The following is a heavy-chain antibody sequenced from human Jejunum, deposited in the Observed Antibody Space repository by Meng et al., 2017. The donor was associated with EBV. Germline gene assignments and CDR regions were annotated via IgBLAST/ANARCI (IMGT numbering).Heavy chain of an antibody. D-gene: IGHD3-16*01. Sequence: QVRLQESCPGLVKPSGTLSLTCGVSGDSIISTDTWWSWVRQPPGKGLEWIGEIFHAGNTNYNPSLKSQVTMSVDTSKNQFSLNLSSVTAADSAVYYCARGSHYTWDVWGQGTLVTVSS. J-gene: IGHJ4*02. CDR3: ARGSHYTWDV. CDR1: GDSIISTDTW. CDR2: IFHAGNT. V-gene: IGHV4-4*02.